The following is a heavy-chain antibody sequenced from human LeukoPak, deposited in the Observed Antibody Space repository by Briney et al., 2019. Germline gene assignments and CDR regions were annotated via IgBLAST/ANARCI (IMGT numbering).Heavy chain of an antibody. CDR1: GFTVSSNY. D-gene: IGHD3-10*01. J-gene: IGHJ6*02. CDR2: IYSGGST. Sequence: GGSLRLSCAASGFTVSSNYMSWVRQAPGKGLEWVSVIYSGGSTYYADSVKGRFTISRHNSKNTLYLQMNSLRAEDTAVYYCARGPGPGRYGSGSYYSANYYYYGMDVWGQGTTVTVSS. CDR3: ARGPGPGRYGSGSYYSANYYYYGMDV. V-gene: IGHV3-53*04.